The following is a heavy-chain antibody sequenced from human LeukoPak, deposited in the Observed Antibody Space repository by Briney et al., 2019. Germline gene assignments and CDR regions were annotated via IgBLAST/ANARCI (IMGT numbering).Heavy chain of an antibody. Sequence: ASVKVSCKASGYTCTGFHMHWVRQAPGQGLEWMRWSNPNSGGTKYAQQFHGRDTMTRDTSISTAYMELSRLRSDDTAVYYCARLPIVATILGNYGMDVWGQGTTVTVSS. J-gene: IGHJ6*02. CDR3: ARLPIVATILGNYGMDV. CDR1: GYTCTGFH. CDR2: SNPNSGGT. D-gene: IGHD5-12*01. V-gene: IGHV1-2*02.